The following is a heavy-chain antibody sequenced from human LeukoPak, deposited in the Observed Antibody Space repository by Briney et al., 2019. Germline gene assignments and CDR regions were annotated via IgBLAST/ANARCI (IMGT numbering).Heavy chain of an antibody. Sequence: SETLSLTCTVSGGSISSHYWSWIRQPPGKGLEWIGYIYYSGSTNYNPSLKSRVTISVDTSKNQFSLKLSSVTAADTAVYYCARLGSSSSSYYYYYYYMDVWGKGTTATVSS. CDR2: IYYSGST. CDR1: GGSISSHY. D-gene: IGHD6-6*01. V-gene: IGHV4-59*11. CDR3: ARLGSSSSSYYYYYYYMDV. J-gene: IGHJ6*03.